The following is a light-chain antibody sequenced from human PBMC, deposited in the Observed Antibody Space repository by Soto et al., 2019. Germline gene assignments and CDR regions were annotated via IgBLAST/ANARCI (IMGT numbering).Light chain of an antibody. CDR1: QGITNY. V-gene: IGKV1-27*01. Sequence: DIQMTQSPSSLSASVGDRVTITCRASQGITNYLAWYQQTAGKAPKLLIYAASTLKSGVPSRFSGSGSGTDFTLTISSLQPEDVATYYCQKYNSAPALTFGGGTKVDI. CDR3: QKYNSAPALT. CDR2: AAS. J-gene: IGKJ4*01.